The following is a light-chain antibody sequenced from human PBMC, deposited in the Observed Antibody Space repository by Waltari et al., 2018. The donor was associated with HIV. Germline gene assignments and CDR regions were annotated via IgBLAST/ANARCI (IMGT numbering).Light chain of an antibody. J-gene: IGLJ2*01. CDR2: DNN. CDR3: GTWDSSLSAGV. V-gene: IGLV1-51*01. CDR1: SSNIGNNY. Sequence: QSVLTQPPSVSAAPGQKVTISCSGSSSNIGNNYVSWYQQLPGTAPKLLIYDNNKRPSGIPDRFPGSKSGTSATLGITGLQTGDEADDYCGTWDSSLSAGVFGGGTKLTVL.